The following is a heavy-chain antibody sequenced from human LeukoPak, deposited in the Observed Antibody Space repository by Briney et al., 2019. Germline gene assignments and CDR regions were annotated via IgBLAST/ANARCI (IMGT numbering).Heavy chain of an antibody. Sequence: PSETLSLTCTVSGGSISSGRYYWSWIRKPAGKGLEWIGRIYTSGRTYYKSSLKSRVTISVDTSKNQFSLRLISVTAADTALYYCARGRFGESSDYYMDVWGKGTTVIVSS. CDR3: ARGRFGESSDYYMDV. D-gene: IGHD3-10*01. CDR2: IYTSGRT. CDR1: GGSISSGRYY. V-gene: IGHV4-61*02. J-gene: IGHJ6*03.